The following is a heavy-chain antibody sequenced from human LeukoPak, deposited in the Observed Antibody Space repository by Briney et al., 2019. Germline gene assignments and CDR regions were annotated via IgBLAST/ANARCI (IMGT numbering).Heavy chain of an antibody. Sequence: PGGSLRLSCAASGFTFSDYYMSWIRQAPGKGLEWVSYISSSGSTIYYADSVKGRFTISRDNAKNSLYLQMNSLRAEDTAVYYCARGVPQGERKPWIQLCPLPDSWGQGTLVTVSS. CDR3: ARGVPQGERKPWIQLCPLPDS. J-gene: IGHJ5*01. CDR1: GFTFSDYY. D-gene: IGHD5-18*01. CDR2: ISSSGSTI. V-gene: IGHV3-11*01.